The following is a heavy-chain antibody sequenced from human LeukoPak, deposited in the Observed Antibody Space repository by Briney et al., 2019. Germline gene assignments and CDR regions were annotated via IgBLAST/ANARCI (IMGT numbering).Heavy chain of an antibody. Sequence: GESLKISCKGSGYTFTTYWVGWVRQMPGKGLEWMGIIYPGDSDTRYSPSFQGQVTISADKSITTAYLQWSSLKASDTAMYYCARVMTTLTGFDFWGQGTLVTVSS. CDR3: ARVMTTLTGFDF. CDR2: IYPGDSDT. J-gene: IGHJ4*02. CDR1: GYTFTTYW. V-gene: IGHV5-51*01. D-gene: IGHD2/OR15-2a*01.